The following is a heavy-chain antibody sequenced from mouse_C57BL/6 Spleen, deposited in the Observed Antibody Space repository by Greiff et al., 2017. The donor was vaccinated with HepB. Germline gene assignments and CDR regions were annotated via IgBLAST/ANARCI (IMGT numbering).Heavy chain of an antibody. CDR1: GYAFSSYW. CDR2: IYPGDGDT. J-gene: IGHJ3*01. D-gene: IGHD2-4*01. CDR3: ARPRDYDAWFAY. V-gene: IGHV1-80*01. Sequence: QVQLQQSGAELVKPGASVKISCKASGYAFSSYWMNWVKQRPGKGLEWIGQIYPGDGDTNYNGKFKGKATLTADKSSSTAYMQLSSLTSEDSAVYFCARPRDYDAWFAYWGQGTLVTVSA.